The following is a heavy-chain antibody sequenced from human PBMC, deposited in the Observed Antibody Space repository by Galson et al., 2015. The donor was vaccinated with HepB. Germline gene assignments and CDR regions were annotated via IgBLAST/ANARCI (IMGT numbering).Heavy chain of an antibody. J-gene: IGHJ5*02. V-gene: IGHV4-59*01. Sequence: ETLSLTCKVSGASISTYYYYWIRQPPGKGLECVGYITTSGNAIYNPSLTGRITISVDTSNNQFSLELNSVTAADTAVYFCARRTLITGFGETNWLDPWGQGTLVTVSS. CDR3: ARRTLITGFGETNWLDP. CDR1: GASISTYY. CDR2: ITTSGNA. D-gene: IGHD3-16*01.